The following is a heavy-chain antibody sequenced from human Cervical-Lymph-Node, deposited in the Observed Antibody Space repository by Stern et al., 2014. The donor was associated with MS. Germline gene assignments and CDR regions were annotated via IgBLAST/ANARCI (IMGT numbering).Heavy chain of an antibody. CDR1: GFTFGDCA. Sequence: QLVESGGGSVQPGRSLRLSCAASGFTFGDCAMHWVRQAPGKGLEWVSGISWNSNNIGYADSVRGRYTISRDNAKNSLYLQMNGLRPEDTALYYCAKDISERHYYFDSWGEGTLVTVSS. CDR3: AKDISERHYYFDS. V-gene: IGHV3-9*01. J-gene: IGHJ4*02. D-gene: IGHD3-16*02. CDR2: ISWNSNNI.